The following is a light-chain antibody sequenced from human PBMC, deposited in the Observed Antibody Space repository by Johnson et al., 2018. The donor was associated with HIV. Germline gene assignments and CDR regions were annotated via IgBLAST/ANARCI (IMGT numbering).Light chain of an antibody. CDR3: GTWDSSLSAHFV. J-gene: IGLJ1*01. V-gene: IGLV1-51*02. CDR2: EKN. Sequence: QSVLTQPPSVSAAPGQKVTISCSGSTSNIGNNYVSWYQQLPGTAPKLLIYEKNKRPSGIPDRFSASKSGTSATLVITGLQTGDEADYYCGTWDSSLSAHFVFGTGNRVTV. CDR1: TSNIGNNY.